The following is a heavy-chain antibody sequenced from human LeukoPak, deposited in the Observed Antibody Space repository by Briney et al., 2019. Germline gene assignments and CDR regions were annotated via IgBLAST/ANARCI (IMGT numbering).Heavy chain of an antibody. CDR2: INGDGSNT. D-gene: IGHD6-13*01. CDR1: GFTFSSHW. J-gene: IGHJ4*02. Sequence: GGSLRLSCAASGFTFSSHWMHWVRQAPGKGLVWVSRINGDGSNTTYADSVKGRFTISRDNSKNTLYLQMNSLRAEDTAVYYCAKPQSGGYSSSWLSYWGQGTLVTVSS. V-gene: IGHV3-74*03. CDR3: AKPQSGGYSSSWLSY.